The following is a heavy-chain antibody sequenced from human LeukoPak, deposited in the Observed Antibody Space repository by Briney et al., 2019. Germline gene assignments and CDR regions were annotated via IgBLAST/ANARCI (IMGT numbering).Heavy chain of an antibody. CDR2: NSAYNGNT. CDR1: GYTFTSYG. V-gene: IGHV1-18*01. Sequence: GASVKVSCKASGYTFTSYGISWVRQAPGQGLEWMGWNSAYNGNTNYAQKLQGRVTMTTDTSTSTAYMELRSLRSDDTAVYYCARDLGSSATSTNWFDPWGQGTLVTVSS. CDR3: ARDLGSSATSTNWFDP. J-gene: IGHJ5*02. D-gene: IGHD6-6*01.